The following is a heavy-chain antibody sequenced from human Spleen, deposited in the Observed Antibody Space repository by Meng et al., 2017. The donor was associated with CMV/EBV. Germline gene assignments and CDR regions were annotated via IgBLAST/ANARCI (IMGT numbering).Heavy chain of an antibody. D-gene: IGHD1-7*01. V-gene: IGHV3-21*01. CDR3: ASYWNYDDAFDI. J-gene: IGHJ3*02. Sequence: GESLKISCAASGFIFSSYSMTWVRQAPGKGLEWVSSISSSSSYIYYADSVKGRFTISRDNAKNSLYLQMNSLRAEDTAVYYCASYWNYDDAFDIWGQGTMVTVSS. CDR1: GFIFSSYS. CDR2: ISSSSSYI.